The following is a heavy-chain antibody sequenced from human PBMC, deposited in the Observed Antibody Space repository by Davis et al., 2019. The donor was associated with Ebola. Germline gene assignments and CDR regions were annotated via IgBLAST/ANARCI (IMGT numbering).Heavy chain of an antibody. V-gene: IGHV3-66*01. Sequence: GESLKISCAASGFTVSSNYMSWVRQAPGKGLEWVSVIYSGGSTYYADSVKGRFTISRDNSKNTLYLQMNSLRAEDTAVYYCTRVIDGDYDGNWGQGTLVTVSS. J-gene: IGHJ4*02. D-gene: IGHD4-17*01. CDR3: TRVIDGDYDGN. CDR1: GFTVSSNY. CDR2: IYSGGST.